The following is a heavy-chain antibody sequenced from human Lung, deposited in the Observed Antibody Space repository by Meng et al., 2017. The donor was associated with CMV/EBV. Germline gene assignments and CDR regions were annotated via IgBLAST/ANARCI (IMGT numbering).Heavy chain of an antibody. Sequence: FTFSDYYMSWIRQAPGKGLEWVAYISNSGSTKYYTDSVKGPLAISRDNDRNALYLQMDSLTAEDTAVYYCVREYSTSGGIEDAFDLWGQGTMVTVSS. J-gene: IGHJ3*01. V-gene: IGHV3-11*01. CDR1: FTFSDYY. CDR2: ISNSGSTK. CDR3: VREYSTSGGIEDAFDL. D-gene: IGHD6-6*01.